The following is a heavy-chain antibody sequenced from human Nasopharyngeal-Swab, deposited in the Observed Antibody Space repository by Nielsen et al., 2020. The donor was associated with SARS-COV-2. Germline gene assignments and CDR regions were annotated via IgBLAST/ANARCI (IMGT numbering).Heavy chain of an antibody. CDR1: GFTFSDYY. CDR2: ISGSGGTI. J-gene: IGHJ4*02. CDR3: ARDRANWDFDY. Sequence: GESLKISCAASGFTFSDYYMCWIRQAPGKVLEYISYISGSGGTIYYGDSMKDRFTISRDNAKNSLYLQMNSLRAEDTAVYYCARDRANWDFDYWGQGTLVTVSS. D-gene: IGHD7-27*01. V-gene: IGHV3-11*04.